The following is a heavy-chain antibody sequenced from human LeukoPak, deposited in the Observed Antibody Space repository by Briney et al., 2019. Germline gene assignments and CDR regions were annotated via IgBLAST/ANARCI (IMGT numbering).Heavy chain of an antibody. D-gene: IGHD1-26*01. CDR1: GFTFSSYS. V-gene: IGHV3-21*04. CDR3: AKDMTGSYGYFDY. J-gene: IGHJ4*02. CDR2: ISSSSSYI. Sequence: GGSLRLSCAASGFTFSSYSMNWVRQAPGKGLEWVSSISSSSSYIYYADSVKGRFTISRDNAKNSLYLQMNSLRAEDTALYYCAKDMTGSYGYFDYWGQGTLVTVSS.